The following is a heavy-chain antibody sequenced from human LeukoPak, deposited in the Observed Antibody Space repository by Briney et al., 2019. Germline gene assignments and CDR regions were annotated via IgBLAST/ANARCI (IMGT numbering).Heavy chain of an antibody. D-gene: IGHD6-19*01. CDR3: AKGRIAVAPYYGMDV. CDR2: IGGRGGRT. V-gene: IGHV3-23*01. Sequence: AGGSLRLSCAASGFIFGDYGMNWVRQAPGKGLEWVSGIGGRGGRTYYADSVEGRFTISRDNYNNTVDLQMNSLRAEDTAIYYCAKGRIAVAPYYGMDVWGRGTTVSVSS. J-gene: IGHJ6*02. CDR1: GFIFGDYG.